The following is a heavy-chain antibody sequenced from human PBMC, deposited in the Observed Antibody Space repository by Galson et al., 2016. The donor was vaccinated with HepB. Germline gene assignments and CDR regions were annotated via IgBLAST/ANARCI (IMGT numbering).Heavy chain of an antibody. CDR3: AKGVPTGGAFDY. V-gene: IGHV3-23*01. Sequence: SLRLSCAASGFSFSSFAMYWVRQAPGKGLYWFSAISGSGANTYYADPVKGRFTISRDNSKNTLYLQMNSLRVEDTAIYYCAKGVPTGGAFDYWGQGTLVTVSS. CDR2: ISGSGANT. J-gene: IGHJ4*02. D-gene: IGHD1-26*01. CDR1: GFSFSSFA.